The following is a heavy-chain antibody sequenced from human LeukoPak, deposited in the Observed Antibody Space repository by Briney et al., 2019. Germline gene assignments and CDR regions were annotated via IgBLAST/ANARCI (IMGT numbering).Heavy chain of an antibody. CDR1: GYTFTGDY. V-gene: IGHV1-2*02. Sequence: ASVKVSCKASGYTFTGDYMHWVRQAPGPGLEWMGWINPNSGGTNYAQKFQGRVTMTRDTSISTAYMELSRLRSDDTAVYYCARSTGDTAMVPFDYWGQGTLVTVSS. J-gene: IGHJ4*02. D-gene: IGHD5-18*01. CDR3: ARSTGDTAMVPFDY. CDR2: INPNSGGT.